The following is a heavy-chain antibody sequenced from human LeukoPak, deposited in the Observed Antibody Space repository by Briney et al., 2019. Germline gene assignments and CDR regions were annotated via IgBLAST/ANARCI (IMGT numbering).Heavy chain of an antibody. CDR2: ISYDGSNK. V-gene: IGHV3-30*18. Sequence: XXSCAXXGFTXSXXGMHWXXXAXXXGLXWVAVISYDGSNKYYADSVKGRFTISRDNSKNTLYLQMNSLRAEDTAVYYCAKDAVTLDYWGQGTLVTVSS. D-gene: IGHD2-21*02. CDR3: AKDAVTLDY. CDR1: GFTXSXXG. J-gene: IGHJ4*02.